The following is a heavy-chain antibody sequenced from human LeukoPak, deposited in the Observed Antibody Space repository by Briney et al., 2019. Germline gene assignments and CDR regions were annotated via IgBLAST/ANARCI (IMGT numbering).Heavy chain of an antibody. J-gene: IGHJ4*02. CDR2: ISNSSSYI. CDR1: GFTFSSYS. CDR3: ARAAVAGPFDY. V-gene: IGHV3-21*01. Sequence: GGSLRLSCAASGFTFSSYSMNWVRQAPGKGLEWVSSISNSSSYIYYADSVKGRFTISRDNAKNSLYLQMNSLRAEDTAVYYCARAAVAGPFDYWGQGTLVTVSS. D-gene: IGHD6-19*01.